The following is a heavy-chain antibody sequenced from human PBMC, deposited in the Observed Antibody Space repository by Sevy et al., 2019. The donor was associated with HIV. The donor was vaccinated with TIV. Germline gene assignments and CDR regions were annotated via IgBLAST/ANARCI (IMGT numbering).Heavy chain of an antibody. CDR1: GFTFSSYN. J-gene: IGHJ4*02. CDR3: ARGPPDGSYDYFDY. Sequence: GGSLRLSCAASGFTFSSYNMNWVRQAPGKGLEWVSSISGSSNYIYYAESLKGRFFISRGNAKNTLYLQMNSLRADDTAVYYCARGPPDGSYDYFDYWGQGTLVTVSS. CDR2: ISGSSNYI. V-gene: IGHV3-21*06. D-gene: IGHD1-26*01.